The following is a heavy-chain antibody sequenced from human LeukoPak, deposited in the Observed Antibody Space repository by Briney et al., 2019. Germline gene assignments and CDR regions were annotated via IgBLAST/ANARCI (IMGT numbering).Heavy chain of an antibody. CDR2: INHSGST. CDR1: GGSFSGYY. CDR3: ARHVLRFLEWLKTDAFDI. D-gene: IGHD3-3*01. Sequence: SETLSLTCAVYGGSFSGYYWSWIRQPPGKGLEWIGEINHSGSTNYNPSLKSRVTISVDTSKNQFSLKLSSVTAADTAVYYCARHVLRFLEWLKTDAFDIWGQGTMVTVSS. J-gene: IGHJ3*02. V-gene: IGHV4-34*01.